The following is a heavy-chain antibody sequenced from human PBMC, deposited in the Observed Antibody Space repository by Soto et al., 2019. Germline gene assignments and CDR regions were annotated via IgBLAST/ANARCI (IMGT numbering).Heavy chain of an antibody. D-gene: IGHD3-10*01. Sequence: ASVKVSCKASGYTFSNYGISWVRQAPGQGLEWMGWISGYNGNTNHAQKLQGRVTMTTDTSTSTAYMELRSLRSDDTAVYYCARGVGSGSYYSQYNWFDPWGQGTLVTVSS. CDR2: ISGYNGNT. J-gene: IGHJ5*02. CDR3: ARGVGSGSYYSQYNWFDP. V-gene: IGHV1-18*01. CDR1: GYTFSNYG.